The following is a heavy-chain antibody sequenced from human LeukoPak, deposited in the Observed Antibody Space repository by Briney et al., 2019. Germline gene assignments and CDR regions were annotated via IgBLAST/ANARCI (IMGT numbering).Heavy chain of an antibody. V-gene: IGHV4-59*11. CDR1: GRSISSHY. CDR3: ARFHQSLYYDFWSGFGPFDP. J-gene: IGHJ5*02. CDR2: IYYSGST. D-gene: IGHD3-3*01. Sequence: SETLSLTCTVSGRSISSHYWRWIRQPPGKGLEWLGYIYYSGSTSYNPSLKSRVTISVVTSKNQFALKLSSVTAADTAVYYCARFHQSLYYDFWSGFGPFDPWGQGTLVTVSS.